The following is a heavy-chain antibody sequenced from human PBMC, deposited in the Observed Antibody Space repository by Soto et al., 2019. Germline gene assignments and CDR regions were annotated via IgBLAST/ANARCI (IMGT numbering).Heavy chain of an antibody. V-gene: IGHV3-30-3*01. J-gene: IGHJ1*01. CDR1: GFNFSDYS. CDR3: ARENSGISPRLLQH. Sequence: VGSLLLSCLSSGFNFSDYSMHRARQAPGKGLEWVALISPAGTNQYYADSAKGRFTISRDNSKNTLYLQMNSLRPEDTGLYYCARENSGISPRLLQHWGHGTLVTVS. D-gene: IGHD6-13*01. CDR2: ISPAGTNQ.